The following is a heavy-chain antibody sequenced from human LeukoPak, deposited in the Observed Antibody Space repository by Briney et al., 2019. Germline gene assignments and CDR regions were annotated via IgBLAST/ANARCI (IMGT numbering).Heavy chain of an antibody. CDR2: FYPGDSET. CDR3: ARHSEEYTSTSRFDP. D-gene: IGHD6-6*01. Sequence: GESLKISCEGSGYSFATHWIGWVRQIPGKGLEWMGIFYPGDSETRYSPSFQGQVTISADKSISTAYLQWRSLKASDTAMYYCARHSEEYTSTSRFDPWGQGTLVTVSS. J-gene: IGHJ5*02. V-gene: IGHV5-51*01. CDR1: GYSFATHW.